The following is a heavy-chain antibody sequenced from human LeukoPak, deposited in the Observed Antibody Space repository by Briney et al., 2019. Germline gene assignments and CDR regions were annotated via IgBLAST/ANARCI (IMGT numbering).Heavy chain of an antibody. V-gene: IGHV4-39*01. J-gene: IGHJ3*02. CDR2: MYYSGST. CDR3: ARRAPAVRGAFDI. D-gene: IGHD2-2*01. Sequence: AETLPLTCTVSGGSISSSSYYWGWIRQPPGKGLEWIGSMYYSGSTYNNPSLKSRVTISVDMSKNQFSLKLSSVTAADTAVYYGARRAPAVRGAFDIWGQGTMATVSS. CDR1: GGSISSSSYY.